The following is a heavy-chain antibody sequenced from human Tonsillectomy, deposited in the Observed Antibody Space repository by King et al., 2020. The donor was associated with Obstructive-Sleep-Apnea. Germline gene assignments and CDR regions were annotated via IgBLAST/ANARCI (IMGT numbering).Heavy chain of an antibody. CDR2: TYYRSKWYN. V-gene: IGHV6-1*01. J-gene: IGHJ4*02. D-gene: IGHD3-10*01. CDR3: ARGGYGAGTLLTD. CDR1: GDRVSSTRAA. Sequence: LQQSGPWLVKPSPTFSLTCAIYGDRVSSTRAAWNGIRHSPSRGLEWLGRTYYRSKWYNDYAVSVKSRININPDTSTNHFSLQLNSVTPEDPAVYYCARGGYGAGTLLTDWGQGTLVTVSS.